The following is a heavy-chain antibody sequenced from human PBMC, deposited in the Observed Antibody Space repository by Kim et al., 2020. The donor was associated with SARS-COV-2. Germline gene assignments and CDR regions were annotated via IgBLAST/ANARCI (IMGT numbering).Heavy chain of an antibody. Sequence: SLKSRVTISVDTSKNQFSLKLSSVTAADTAVYYCARYCTNGVCPVGWFDPWGQGTLVTVSS. V-gene: IGHV4-34*01. J-gene: IGHJ5*02. CDR3: ARYCTNGVCPVGWFDP. D-gene: IGHD2-8*01.